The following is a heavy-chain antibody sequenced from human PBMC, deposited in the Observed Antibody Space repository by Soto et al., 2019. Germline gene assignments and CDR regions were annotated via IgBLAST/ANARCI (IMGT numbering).Heavy chain of an antibody. J-gene: IGHJ5*02. Sequence: SETLSLTCTVSGGSISSYYWSWIRQPPGKGLEWIGYIYYSGGTNYNPSLKSRVTISVDTSKNQFSLKLSSVTAADTAVYYCARDLRRHCSGGSCAEGWFDPWGQGTLVTVSS. CDR1: GGSISSYY. CDR3: ARDLRRHCSGGSCAEGWFDP. CDR2: IYYSGGT. V-gene: IGHV4-59*01. D-gene: IGHD2-15*01.